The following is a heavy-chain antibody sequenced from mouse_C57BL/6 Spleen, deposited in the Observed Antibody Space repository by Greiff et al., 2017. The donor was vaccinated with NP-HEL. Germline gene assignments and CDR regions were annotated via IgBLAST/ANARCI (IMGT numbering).Heavy chain of an antibody. D-gene: IGHD2-13*01. J-gene: IGHJ4*01. V-gene: IGHV1-54*01. CDR2: INPGSGGT. CDR1: GYAFTNYL. Sequence: VQLQQSGAELVRPGTSVKVSCKASGYAFTNYLIEWVKQRPGQGLEWIGVINPGSGGTNYNEKFKGKATLTADKSSSTTYMQLSSLTSEDSAVYVCASSGEVRRAMDYWGQGTSVTVSS. CDR3: ASSGEVRRAMDY.